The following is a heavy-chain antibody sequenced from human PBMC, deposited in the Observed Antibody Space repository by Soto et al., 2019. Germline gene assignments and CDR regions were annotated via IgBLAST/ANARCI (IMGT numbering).Heavy chain of an antibody. V-gene: IGHV3-23*01. CDR2: ISGSGGST. CDR1: GFTFSSYA. CDR3: AKALYYYDSSGYDY. Sequence: GGSLRLSCAASGFTFSSYAMSWVRQAPGKGLEWVSAISGSGGSTYYADSVKGRFTISRDNSKNTLYPQMNSLRAEDTAVYYCAKALYYYDSSGYDYWGQGTLVTVSS. D-gene: IGHD3-22*01. J-gene: IGHJ4*02.